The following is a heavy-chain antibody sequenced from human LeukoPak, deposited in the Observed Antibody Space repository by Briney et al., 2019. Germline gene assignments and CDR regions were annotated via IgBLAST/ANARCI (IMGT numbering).Heavy chain of an antibody. CDR3: ARVPYYYGSGSYNLGWFDP. D-gene: IGHD3-10*01. Sequence: SETLSLTCAVYGGSFSGYYWSWIRQPPGKGLEWIGEINHSGSTNYNPSLKSRVTISVDTSKNQFSLKLSSVTAADMAVYYCARVPYYYGSGSYNLGWFDPWGQGTLVTVSS. CDR1: GGSFSGYY. V-gene: IGHV4-34*01. J-gene: IGHJ5*02. CDR2: INHSGST.